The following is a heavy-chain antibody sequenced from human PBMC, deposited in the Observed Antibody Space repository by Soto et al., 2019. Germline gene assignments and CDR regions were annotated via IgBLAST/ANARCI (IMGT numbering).Heavy chain of an antibody. CDR2: VSLPSGDT. Sequence: XSVKVSCKASVFIFSYFGISWVRQAPGQGLEWLAWVSLPSGDTGSAQNFQGRVTVTTDTSTSTVYMELGSLRSDDTAVYYCARTCSSGGSCYLPYWGEGTLVTVSS. J-gene: IGHJ4*02. CDR3: ARTCSSGGSCYLPY. V-gene: IGHV1-18*01. CDR1: VFIFSYFG. D-gene: IGHD2-15*01.